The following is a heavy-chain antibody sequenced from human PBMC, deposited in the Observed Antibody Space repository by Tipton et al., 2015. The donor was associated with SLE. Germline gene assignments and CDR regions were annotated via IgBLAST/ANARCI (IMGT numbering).Heavy chain of an antibody. CDR3: AKDRIAVADYWYFDL. Sequence: QLVQSGGGVVQPGGSLRLSCAASGFTFSSYGMHWVRQAPGKGLEWVAFIRYDGSNKYYADSVNGRFTISRDNSKNTLYLQMNSLRAEDTAVYYCAKDRIAVADYWYFDLWGRGTLVTVAS. V-gene: IGHV3-30*02. D-gene: IGHD6-19*01. CDR2: IRYDGSNK. J-gene: IGHJ2*01. CDR1: GFTFSSYG.